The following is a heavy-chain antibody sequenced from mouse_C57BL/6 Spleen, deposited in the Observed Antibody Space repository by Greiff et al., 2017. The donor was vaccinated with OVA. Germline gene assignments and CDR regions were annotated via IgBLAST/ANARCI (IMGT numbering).Heavy chain of an antibody. J-gene: IGHJ1*03. CDR2: IDPSNSYT. V-gene: IGHV1-50*01. CDR1: GYTFTSYW. Sequence: QVQLQQPGAELVKPGASVKLSCKASGYTFTSYWMQWVKQRPGQGLEWIGEIDPSNSYTNYNQKFKGKATLTVDKSSSTAYMQLSNLTSEDSSVYFCARTAFWYFDVWGTGTTVTVSS. D-gene: IGHD1-2*01. CDR3: ARTAFWYFDV.